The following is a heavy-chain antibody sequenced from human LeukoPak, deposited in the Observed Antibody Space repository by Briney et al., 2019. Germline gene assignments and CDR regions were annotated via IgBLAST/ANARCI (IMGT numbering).Heavy chain of an antibody. CDR3: ARGGIGNGYYHYYGMDV. D-gene: IGHD4-23*01. V-gene: IGHV4-39*07. CDR1: GGSISSSSYY. J-gene: IGHJ6*02. CDR2: IYYSGST. Sequence: SETLSLTCTVSGGSISSSSYYWGWIRQPPGKGLEWIGSIYYSGSTYYNPSLKSRVTVSVDTSKNQFSLELSSVTAADTAVYYCARGGIGNGYYHYYGMDVWGQGTTVTVSS.